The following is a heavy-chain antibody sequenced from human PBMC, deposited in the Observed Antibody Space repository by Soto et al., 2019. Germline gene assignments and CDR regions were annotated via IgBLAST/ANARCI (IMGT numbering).Heavy chain of an antibody. D-gene: IGHD3-3*01. Sequence: QLQLQESGPGLVKPSETLSLTCTVSGGSISSSSYYWGWIRQPPGKGLEWIGSIYYSGSTYYNPSLKSRVTISVDTSKNQFSLKLSSVTAADTAVYYCANRDRKDTSYDFWSGYWGSGDAFDIWGQGTMVTVSS. CDR2: IYYSGST. CDR1: GGSISSSSYY. J-gene: IGHJ3*02. V-gene: IGHV4-39*01. CDR3: ANRDRKDTSYDFWSGYWGSGDAFDI.